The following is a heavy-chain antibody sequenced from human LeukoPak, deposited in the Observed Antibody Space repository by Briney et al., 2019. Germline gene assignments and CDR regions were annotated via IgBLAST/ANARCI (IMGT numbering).Heavy chain of an antibody. Sequence: ASVKVSCKASGYSFNSYAINWVRQAPGQGLEWMGWISAYNGNTNYAQKLQGRVTMTTDTSTSTAYMELRSLRSDDTAVYYCARGSGGDWFDPWGQGTLVTVSS. CDR2: ISAYNGNT. CDR3: ARGSGGDWFDP. CDR1: GYSFNSYA. J-gene: IGHJ5*02. D-gene: IGHD1-14*01. V-gene: IGHV1-18*01.